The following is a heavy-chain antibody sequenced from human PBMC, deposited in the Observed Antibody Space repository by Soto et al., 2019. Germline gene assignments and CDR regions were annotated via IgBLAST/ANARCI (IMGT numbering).Heavy chain of an antibody. CDR3: ARDPLWGTAMVLWYFDL. D-gene: IGHD5-18*01. CDR2: ISYDGSNK. Sequence: QVQLVESGGGVVQPGRSLRLSCAASGFTFSSYAMHWVRQAQGKGLEWVAIISYDGSNKYYADSVKGRFTISRDNSKNTLFLQMNSLRAEDTAVYYCARDPLWGTAMVLWYFDLWGRGPLVTVSS. CDR1: GFTFSSYA. J-gene: IGHJ2*01. V-gene: IGHV3-30-3*01.